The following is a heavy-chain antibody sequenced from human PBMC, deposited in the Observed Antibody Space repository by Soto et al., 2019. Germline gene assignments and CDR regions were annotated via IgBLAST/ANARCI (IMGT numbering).Heavy chain of an antibody. CDR3: ARASGYGGNDHVYYYRTDV. J-gene: IGHJ6*02. V-gene: IGHV3-33*01. D-gene: IGHD5-12*01. CDR2: VWYDGRNK. CDR1: GFTFSTYG. Sequence: QVQLVESGGGVVQPGRSLRLSCAASGFTFSTYGMHWVRQAPGKGLEWVALVWYDGRNKDYADSVKGRFTISRDNSQNSLSMQVNSLRDEDTAVYYCARASGYGGNDHVYYYRTDVWGQGTTDTVSS.